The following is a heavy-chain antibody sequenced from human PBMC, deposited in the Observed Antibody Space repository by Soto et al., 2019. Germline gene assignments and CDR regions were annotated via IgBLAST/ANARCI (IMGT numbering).Heavy chain of an antibody. V-gene: IGHV4-39*01. Sequence: PSETLSLTCSVSGDSINSDNYYWGWIRQPPGKGLEWIGSIYYRGNTYYNPSLKTRVTISLDKSKSQFSLKLNSVTAADSAVYFCARLEGLATVSYYFDYWGQGTLVTVSS. CDR3: ARLEGLATVSYYFDY. CDR1: GDSINSDNYY. D-gene: IGHD3-9*01. J-gene: IGHJ4*02. CDR2: IYYRGNT.